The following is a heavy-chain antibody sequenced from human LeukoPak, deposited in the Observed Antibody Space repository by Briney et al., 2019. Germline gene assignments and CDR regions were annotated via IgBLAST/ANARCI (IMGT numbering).Heavy chain of an antibody. D-gene: IGHD4/OR15-4a*01. V-gene: IGHV3-15*01. CDR2: NKSKSNGWTT. Sequence: GGSLRLSCVASGFTFSAAWINWVRHAPGKVVGLGGRNKSKSNGWTTDFAAPVRDRFTISRDDSKIKLNLQMDSLSTEDTDGYYCVADLPGTNSPYFDYWGQGTLVTVSS. J-gene: IGHJ4*02. CDR1: GFTFSAAW. CDR3: VADLPGTNSPYFDY.